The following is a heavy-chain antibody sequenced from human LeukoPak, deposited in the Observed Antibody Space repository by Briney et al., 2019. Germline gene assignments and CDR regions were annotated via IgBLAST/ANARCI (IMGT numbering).Heavy chain of an antibody. CDR3: ARARHDILTGYYFYFDY. CDR2: IYYSGST. Sequence: SETLSLTCTVSGGSINSYYWSWLRQPPGKGLEWIGYIYYSGSTNYNPSLKSRVTISVDTSKNQFSLKLSSVTAADTAVYYCARARHDILTGYYFYFDYWGQGTLVTVSS. V-gene: IGHV4-59*01. D-gene: IGHD3-9*01. J-gene: IGHJ4*02. CDR1: GGSINSYY.